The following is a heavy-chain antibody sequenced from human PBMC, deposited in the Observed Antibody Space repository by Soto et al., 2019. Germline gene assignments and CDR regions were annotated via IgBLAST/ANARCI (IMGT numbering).Heavy chain of an antibody. V-gene: IGHV3-23*01. Sequence: PGGSLRLSCAASGFTFSSYAVSWVRQAPGKGLEWVSAISGSGGSTYYADSVKGRFTISRDNSKNTLYLQMNSLRAEDTAVYYFAKVKGRYYYDSSGYYYGMDVWGQGTTVTVSS. CDR1: GFTFSSYA. D-gene: IGHD3-22*01. J-gene: IGHJ6*02. CDR3: AKVKGRYYYDSSGYYYGMDV. CDR2: ISGSGGST.